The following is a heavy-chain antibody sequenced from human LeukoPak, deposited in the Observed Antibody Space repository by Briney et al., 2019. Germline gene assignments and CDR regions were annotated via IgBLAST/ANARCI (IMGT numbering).Heavy chain of an antibody. CDR1: GGSFSGYY. J-gene: IGHJ4*02. CDR3: VLVVVPAAMPL. Sequence: SETLSLTCAVYGGSFSGYYWSWIRQPPGKGLEWIEEINHSGSTNYNPSLKSRVTISVDTSKNQFSLKLSSVTAADTAVYYCVLVVVPAAMPLWGQGTLVTVSS. D-gene: IGHD2-2*01. CDR2: INHSGST. V-gene: IGHV4-34*01.